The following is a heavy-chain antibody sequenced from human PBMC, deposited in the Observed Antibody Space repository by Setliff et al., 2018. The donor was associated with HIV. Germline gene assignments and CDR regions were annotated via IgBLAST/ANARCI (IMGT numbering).Heavy chain of an antibody. CDR3: ARGSSSIFGVLVLLPHSYYYMDV. CDR2: INHSGST. D-gene: IGHD3-3*01. Sequence: SETLSLTCAVYGGSFISYYWTWIRQPPGKGLEWIGEINHSGSTNYNPSLKSRVSISVDTSKNQFSLNLSSVTAADMAVYYCARGSSSIFGVLVLLPHSYYYMDVWGKGTTVTVSS. V-gene: IGHV4-34*01. J-gene: IGHJ6*03. CDR1: GGSFISYY.